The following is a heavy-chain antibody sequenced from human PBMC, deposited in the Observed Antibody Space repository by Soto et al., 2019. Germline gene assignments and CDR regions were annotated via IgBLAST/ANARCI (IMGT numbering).Heavy chain of an antibody. CDR1: SGSISSSNW. D-gene: IGHD6-13*01. V-gene: IGHV4-4*02. CDR2: IYHSGST. J-gene: IGHJ3*02. Sequence: ASETLSLTCAVSSGSISSSNWWSWVRQPPGKGLEWIGEIYHSGSTNYNPSLKSRVTISVDKSKNQFSLKLSSVTAADTAVYYCARAGEQQLVSAFDIWGQGTMVTVSS. CDR3: ARAGEQQLVSAFDI.